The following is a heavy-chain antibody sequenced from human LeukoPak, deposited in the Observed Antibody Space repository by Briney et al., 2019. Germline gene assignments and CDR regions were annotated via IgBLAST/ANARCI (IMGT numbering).Heavy chain of an antibody. D-gene: IGHD4-17*01. J-gene: IGHJ4*02. Sequence: PGGSLRLSCAASGFTFSSYWMSWVRQAPGKGLEWVANIKQDGSEKYYVDSVKGRFTISRDNAKNSLYLQMNSLRAEDTAVYYCARDPAGGYGEPCDWGQGTLVTVSS. CDR2: IKQDGSEK. V-gene: IGHV3-7*01. CDR3: ARDPAGGYGEPCD. CDR1: GFTFSSYW.